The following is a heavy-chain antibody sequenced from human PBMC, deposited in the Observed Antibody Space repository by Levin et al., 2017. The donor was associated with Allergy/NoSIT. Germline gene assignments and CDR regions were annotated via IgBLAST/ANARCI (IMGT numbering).Heavy chain of an antibody. CDR1: GGTFRGYA. CDR3: ATTMVGANNGLDV. J-gene: IGHJ6*02. Sequence: PGESLKISCKASGGTFRGYAFTWVRQAPGQGLEWMGGIIPILGTPNYAQKNQGRVTILADESTSTAYMELTNLTSEDTAVYYCATTMVGANNGLDVWGQGTTVTVSS. V-gene: IGHV1-69*01. CDR2: IIPILGTP. D-gene: IGHD1-26*01.